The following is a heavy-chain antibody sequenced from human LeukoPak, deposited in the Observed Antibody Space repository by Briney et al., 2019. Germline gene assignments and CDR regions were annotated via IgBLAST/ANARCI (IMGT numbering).Heavy chain of an antibody. CDR2: TYYRSKWYN. CDR1: GDGVSSNSAA. D-gene: IGHD6-13*01. Sequence: SQTLSLTCAISGDGVSSNSAAWNWISQSPSSGLEWLGRTYYRSKWYNDYAVSVKSRITINPDTSKNQFSLQLNSVTPEDTAMYYCARDSLYSSSWYRTYYYYYMDVWGKGTTVTVSS. J-gene: IGHJ6*03. V-gene: IGHV6-1*01. CDR3: ARDSLYSSSWYRTYYYYYMDV.